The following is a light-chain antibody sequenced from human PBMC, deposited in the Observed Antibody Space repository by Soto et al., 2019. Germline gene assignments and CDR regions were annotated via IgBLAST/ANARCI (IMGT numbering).Light chain of an antibody. J-gene: IGLJ2*01. V-gene: IGLV2-23*01. CDR3: SSYAGAVV. CDR2: EGS. Sequence: QSALTQPASVSGSPGQSITISCTRTSSNVESYNLVSWYQHPPGKAPKLIIYEGSERASGVSSRFYGAQSGHTASLTISGLQAEDEADYYCSSYAGAVVFGGGTKLTVL. CDR1: SSNVESYNL.